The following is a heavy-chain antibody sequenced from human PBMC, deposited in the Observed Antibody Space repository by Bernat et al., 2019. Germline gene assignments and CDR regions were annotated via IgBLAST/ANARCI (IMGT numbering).Heavy chain of an antibody. CDR1: GGSISSSSYY. Sequence: QLQLQESGPGLVKPSETLSLTCTVSGGSISSSSYYWGWIRQPPGKGLEWIGNIYNSGSTYYNPSLKSRVTISVDTSKNQFSLKLSSVTATDTAVYYCARHHSAAFDIWGQGTMVTVSS. CDR2: IYNSGST. J-gene: IGHJ3*02. CDR3: ARHHSAAFDI. V-gene: IGHV4-39*01.